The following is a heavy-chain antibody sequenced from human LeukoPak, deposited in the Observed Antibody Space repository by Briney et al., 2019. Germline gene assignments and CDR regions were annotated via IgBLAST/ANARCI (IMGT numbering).Heavy chain of an antibody. V-gene: IGHV4-39*02. CDR2: IYYTGTT. J-gene: IGHJ4*02. CDR1: GGSISTYY. CDR3: ASAPRQGSIGGLDY. D-gene: IGHD3-16*01. Sequence: SETLSLTCTVSGGSISTYYWGWIRQPPGKGLEWIGAIYYTGTTYYNPSLRSRVTISVDTSKNHFSLKLSSVTAADTALYYCASAPRQGSIGGLDYWGQGTVVTVSS.